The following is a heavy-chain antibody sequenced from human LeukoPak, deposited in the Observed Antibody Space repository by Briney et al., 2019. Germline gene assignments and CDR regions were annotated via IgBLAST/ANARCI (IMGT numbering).Heavy chain of an antibody. Sequence: KSGGSLRLSCAASGFTFSDYYMSWIRQAPGKGLEWVSYISSSGSTIYYADSVKGRFTTSRDNAKNSLNLQMNSLRAEDTAVYYCARADYSSPHAGKYYYGMDVWGQGTTVTVSS. CDR1: GFTFSDYY. J-gene: IGHJ6*02. CDR3: ARADYSSPHAGKYYYGMDV. D-gene: IGHD6-19*01. V-gene: IGHV3-11*01. CDR2: ISSSGSTI.